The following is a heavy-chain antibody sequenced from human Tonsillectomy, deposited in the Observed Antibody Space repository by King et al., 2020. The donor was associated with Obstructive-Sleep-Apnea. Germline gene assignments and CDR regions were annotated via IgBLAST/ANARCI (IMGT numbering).Heavy chain of an antibody. Sequence: VQLQESGPGLVKPSETLSLTCTVSGGSISSYYWSWIRQPAGKGLEWIGRIYTSGSTNYNPSLKSRVTMSVDTSKNQFSLKLSSVTAADTAVYYCARDPSPPYYDILTGYMIFGYFDLWGRRTLVTVSS. V-gene: IGHV4-4*07. CDR2: IYTSGST. CDR3: ARDPSPPYYDILTGYMIFGYFDL. CDR1: GGSISSYY. J-gene: IGHJ2*01. D-gene: IGHD3-9*01.